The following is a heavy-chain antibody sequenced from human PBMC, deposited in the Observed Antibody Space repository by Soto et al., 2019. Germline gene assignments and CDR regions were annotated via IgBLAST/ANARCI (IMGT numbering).Heavy chain of an antibody. CDR1: GGSISSYY. D-gene: IGHD1-26*01. CDR3: ARRWGGVVDI. V-gene: IGHV4-59*08. Sequence: QVQLQESGPGLVKPSETLSLTCTVSGGSISSYYWNWIRQPPGKGLEWIGYIYYSGSTNYNPSLNSRVTISLATSMTQFSLQLASWTAADAAVYYCARRWGGVVDIWGQGTMVTVSS. J-gene: IGHJ3*02. CDR2: IYYSGST.